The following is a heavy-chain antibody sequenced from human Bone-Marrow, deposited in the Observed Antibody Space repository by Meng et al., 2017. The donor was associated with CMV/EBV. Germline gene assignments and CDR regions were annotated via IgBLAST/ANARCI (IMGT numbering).Heavy chain of an antibody. D-gene: IGHD1-26*01. CDR3: ARDSPWWEPYYFDY. V-gene: IGHV1-8*02. J-gene: IGHJ4*02. CDR2: MNPNSGNT. Sequence: ASVKVSCKASGSTFSSYAISWVRQAPGQGLEWMGWMNPNSGNTGYAQKFQGRVTMTRNTSISTAYMELSSLRSDDTAVYYCARDSPWWEPYYFDYWGQGTLVTVSS. CDR1: GSTFSSYA.